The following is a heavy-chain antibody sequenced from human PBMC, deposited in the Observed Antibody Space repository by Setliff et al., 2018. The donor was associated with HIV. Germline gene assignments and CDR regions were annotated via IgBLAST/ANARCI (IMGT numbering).Heavy chain of an antibody. CDR1: GDSITTGVYY. D-gene: IGHD2-2*01. Sequence: ASETLSLTCTVSGDSITTGVYYWSWIRQPAGQGLEWIGHIYASDNSGSTSYNPSLNSRVTISLDTSKNQFPLRLTSVAATDTAVYYCARVGVIVPSVTAPSFGYWGQGTQVTVS. CDR2: IYASDNSGST. CDR3: ARVGVIVPSVTAPSFGY. J-gene: IGHJ4*02. V-gene: IGHV4-61*09.